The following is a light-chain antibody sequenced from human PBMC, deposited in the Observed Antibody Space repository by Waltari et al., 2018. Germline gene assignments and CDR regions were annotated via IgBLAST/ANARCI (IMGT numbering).Light chain of an antibody. Sequence: DIVLTQSPATLSLSPGERATLSCRASQSINIYLAWYQQKPGQAPRLLIFDASKRATGLPPRFSGSGSGSYFTLTISSLEPEDFAVYYCQQRDTFGQGTKLEIK. CDR3: QQRDT. J-gene: IGKJ2*01. V-gene: IGKV3-11*01. CDR2: DAS. CDR1: QSINIY.